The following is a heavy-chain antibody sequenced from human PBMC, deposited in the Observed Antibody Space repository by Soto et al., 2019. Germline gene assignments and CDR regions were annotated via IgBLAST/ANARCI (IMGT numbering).Heavy chain of an antibody. CDR3: VRVYGEIDY. Sequence: QVQLVQSGAEVKKPGASVKVSCKASGYTFTNYDINWVRQATGQGLEWMGWMNPKSGNTGYAQQFAGRVIMTRSTSISTAYMELSSVRSEDTAVYYCVRVYGEIDYWGPGTLVTVSS. V-gene: IGHV1-8*02. CDR1: GYTFTNYD. D-gene: IGHD4-17*01. CDR2: MNPKSGNT. J-gene: IGHJ4*02.